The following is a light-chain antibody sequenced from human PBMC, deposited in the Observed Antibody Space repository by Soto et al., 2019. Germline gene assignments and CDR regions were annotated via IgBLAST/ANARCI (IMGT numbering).Light chain of an antibody. CDR1: SGYSTYA. Sequence: QPVLPQSHSASASLGASVKLTCTLSSGYSTYAIAWHQQQSEKGPRFLMKINYDGTHSKGDGFFDRFSGSSSGAERHLTISSLQSEDEADYYCQSLGTGIQVFGGGTKLTVL. J-gene: IGLJ3*02. V-gene: IGLV4-69*01. CDR2: INYDGTH. CDR3: QSLGTGIQV.